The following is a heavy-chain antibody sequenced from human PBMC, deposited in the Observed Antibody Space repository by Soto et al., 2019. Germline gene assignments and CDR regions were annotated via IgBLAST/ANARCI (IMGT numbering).Heavy chain of an antibody. CDR3: ESVYIPGLNDYGDYAFDI. D-gene: IGHD4-17*01. Sequence: SQTLSLTCAISGDSVSSNSAAWNWIRQSPSRGLEWLGRTYYRSKWYNDYAVSVKSRITINPDTSKNQFSLQLNSVTPEDTAVYYCESVYIPGLNDYGDYAFDIWGQGTMVTVS. V-gene: IGHV6-1*01. J-gene: IGHJ3*02. CDR1: GDSVSSNSAA. CDR2: TYYRSKWYN.